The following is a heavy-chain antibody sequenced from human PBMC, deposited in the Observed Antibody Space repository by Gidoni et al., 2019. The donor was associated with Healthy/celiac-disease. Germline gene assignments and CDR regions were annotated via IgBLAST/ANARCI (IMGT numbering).Heavy chain of an antibody. J-gene: IGHJ4*02. Sequence: QVQLVQSWAEVKQPGSSVTVSCTASGCTFSSYAISWVRQAPGQGLEWRGGITTIFGTANYAQKFQGRVTITADESTSTAYMELSSLRSEDTAVYYCARYCSSTSCPNFDYWGQGTLVTVSS. CDR3: ARYCSSTSCPNFDY. CDR1: GCTFSSYA. D-gene: IGHD2-2*01. V-gene: IGHV1-69*01. CDR2: ITTIFGTA.